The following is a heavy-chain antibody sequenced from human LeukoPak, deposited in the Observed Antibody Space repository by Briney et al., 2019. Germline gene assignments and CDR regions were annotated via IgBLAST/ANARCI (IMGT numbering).Heavy chain of an antibody. D-gene: IGHD2-15*01. CDR3: AKDWWYGLDY. V-gene: IGHV3-30*18. CDR1: GFSFSSYG. Sequence: PGGSLRLSCAASGFSFSSYGMHWVRQAPGTGLEWVAVISYDGSNKYYEDSVKGRFTISRDNSKNTLYMQMNSLRAEDTAVYYCAKDWWYGLDYWGQGTLVTVSS. CDR2: ISYDGSNK. J-gene: IGHJ4*02.